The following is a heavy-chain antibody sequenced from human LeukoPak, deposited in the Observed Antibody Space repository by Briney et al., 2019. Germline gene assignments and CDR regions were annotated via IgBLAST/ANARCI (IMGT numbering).Heavy chain of an antibody. CDR3: ATTNYYDSSGTYNWFDP. CDR1: GYTFTSYA. D-gene: IGHD3-22*01. Sequence: ASVKVSCKASGYTFTSYAMHWVRQAPGKGLEWMGGFDPEGGETIYAQKFQGRVTMTEDTSTDTAYMELSSLRSEDTAVYYCATTNYYDSSGTYNWFDPWGQGTLVTVSS. CDR2: FDPEGGET. V-gene: IGHV1-24*01. J-gene: IGHJ5*02.